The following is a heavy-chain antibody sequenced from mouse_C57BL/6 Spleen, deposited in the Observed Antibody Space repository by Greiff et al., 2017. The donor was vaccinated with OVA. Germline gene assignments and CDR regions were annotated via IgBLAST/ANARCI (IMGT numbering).Heavy chain of an antibody. V-gene: IGHV1-69*01. J-gene: IGHJ2*01. CDR2: IDPSDSYT. CDR1: GYTFTSYW. CDR3: ARSRGNYLYYFDD. D-gene: IGHD2-1*01. Sequence: VQLQQSGAELVMPGASVKLSCKASGYTFTSYWMHWVKQRPGQGLEWIGEIDPSDSYTNYNQKFKGKSTLTVDKSSSTAYMQLSSLTSEDSAVYDCARSRGNYLYYFDDWGQGTTLTVSS.